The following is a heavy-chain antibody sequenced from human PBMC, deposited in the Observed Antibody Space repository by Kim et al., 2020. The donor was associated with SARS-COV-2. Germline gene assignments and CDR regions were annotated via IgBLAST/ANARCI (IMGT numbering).Heavy chain of an antibody. CDR1: GYTFTSYG. J-gene: IGHJ6*02. CDR2: ISAYNGNT. Sequence: ASVKVSCKASGYTFTSYGISWVRQAPGQGLEWMGWISAYNGNTNYAQKLQGRVTMTTDTSTSTAYMELRSLRSDDTAVYYCARLLGELLRRNYYYYYGMDVWGQGTTVTVSS. V-gene: IGHV1-18*01. D-gene: IGHD3-10*01. CDR3: ARLLGELLRRNYYYYYGMDV.